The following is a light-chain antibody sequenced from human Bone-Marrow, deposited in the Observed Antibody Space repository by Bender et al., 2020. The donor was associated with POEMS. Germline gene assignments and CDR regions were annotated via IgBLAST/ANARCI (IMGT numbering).Light chain of an antibody. V-gene: IGLV3-1*01. CDR1: GLGDKY. CDR3: QTWDGSTVV. J-gene: IGLJ2*01. Sequence: SYDLTQSPSVSVSPGQTVTFTCSGDGLGDKYTAWYRQKPGQSPVLVISHDAKRPSGIPERFSGSNSGSTATLTISETQAIDEADYYCQTWDGSTVVFGGGTKLTVL. CDR2: HDA.